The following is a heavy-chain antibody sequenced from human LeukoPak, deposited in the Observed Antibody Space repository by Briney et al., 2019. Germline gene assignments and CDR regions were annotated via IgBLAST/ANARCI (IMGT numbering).Heavy chain of an antibody. D-gene: IGHD3-10*01. Sequence: HGASVKVSCKASGYTFTGYYMHWVRQAPGQGLEWMGWINPNSGGTNYAQKFQGRVTMTRDTSISTAYMELSRLRSDDTAVYYCARDRSVPYYYGSGSSYFDYWGQGTLVTVSS. CDR2: INPNSGGT. V-gene: IGHV1-2*02. J-gene: IGHJ4*02. CDR3: ARDRSVPYYYGSGSSYFDY. CDR1: GYTFTGYY.